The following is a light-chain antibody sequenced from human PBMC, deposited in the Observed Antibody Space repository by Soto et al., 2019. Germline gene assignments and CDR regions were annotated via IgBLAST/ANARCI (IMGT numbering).Light chain of an antibody. V-gene: IGKV3-15*01. Sequence: EVVLTQSPATLSVSPGAGATLSCRASQSVGSNLAWYQQKPGQTPRVLIYGASTRAIGIPARFSGSGFGTEFTLTISSLQSEDFVVYYCQQYNNWPPLTFGGGTKVDIK. CDR2: GAS. CDR3: QQYNNWPPLT. J-gene: IGKJ4*01. CDR1: QSVGSN.